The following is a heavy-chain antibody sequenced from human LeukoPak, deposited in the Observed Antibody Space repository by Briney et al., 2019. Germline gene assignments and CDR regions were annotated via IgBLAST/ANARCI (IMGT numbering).Heavy chain of an antibody. Sequence: SETLSLTCAVYGGSFSGYYWSWIRQPPGKWLEWIGEINHSGSTNYNPSLKSRVTISVDTSKNQFSLKLSSVTAADTAVYYCARGGRTKIIDYWGQGTLVTVSS. CDR1: GGSFSGYY. CDR2: INHSGST. CDR3: ARGGRTKIIDY. V-gene: IGHV4-34*01. J-gene: IGHJ4*02.